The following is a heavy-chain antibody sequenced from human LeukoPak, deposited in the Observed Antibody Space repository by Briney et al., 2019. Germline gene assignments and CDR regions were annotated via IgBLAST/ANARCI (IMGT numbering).Heavy chain of an antibody. J-gene: IGHJ4*02. CDR1: GFTFSSYG. CDR3: AKREKGTTGRFFDY. CDR2: IWYDGSNK. V-gene: IGHV3-33*06. Sequence: GGSLRLSCAASGFTFSSYGMHWVRQAPGKGLEWVAVIWYDGSNKYYADSVKGRFTISRDHAKNTLYLQMNSLRAEDTALYYCAKREKGTTGRFFDYWGQGTLVTVSS. D-gene: IGHD4-17*01.